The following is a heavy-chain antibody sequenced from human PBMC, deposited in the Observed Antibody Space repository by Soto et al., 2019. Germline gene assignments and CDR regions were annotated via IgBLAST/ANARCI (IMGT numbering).Heavy chain of an antibody. CDR1: GFTFSNAW. V-gene: IGHV3-15*01. J-gene: IGHJ1*01. Sequence: EVQLVESGRGLVKPGGSLRLSCAASGFTFSNAWMSWVRQAPGKGLEWVGRIKSKTDGGTTDYAAPVKGRFTISRDDSKNTLYLQMNSLKTEDTAVYYCTTGAQDVAPSEYFQHWGQGTLVTVSS. D-gene: IGHD5-12*01. CDR2: IKSKTDGGTT. CDR3: TTGAQDVAPSEYFQH.